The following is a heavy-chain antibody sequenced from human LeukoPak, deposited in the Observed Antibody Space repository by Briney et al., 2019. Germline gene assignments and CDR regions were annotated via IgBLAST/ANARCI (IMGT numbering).Heavy chain of an antibody. J-gene: IGHJ5*02. CDR3: ASITMVRGVRGGFDP. Sequence: PSETLSLTCTVSGGSISSYYWSWIRQPAGKGLEWIGRIYTSGNTNYNPSLKSRVTMSVDTSKNQFSLKLSSVTAADTAVYYCASITMVRGVRGGFDPWGQGTLVTVSS. D-gene: IGHD3-10*01. V-gene: IGHV4-4*07. CDR1: GGSISSYY. CDR2: IYTSGNT.